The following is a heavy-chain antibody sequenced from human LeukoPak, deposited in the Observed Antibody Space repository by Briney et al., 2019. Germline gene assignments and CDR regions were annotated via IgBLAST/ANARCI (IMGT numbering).Heavy chain of an antibody. J-gene: IGHJ4*02. CDR3: ARRIAVAGTNYFDY. CDR2: IYHSGST. CDR1: GGSISSSNW. D-gene: IGHD6-19*01. Sequence: PSETLSLTCAVSGGSISSSNWWSWVRQPPGKGLEWIGEIYHSGSTNYNPSLESRVTISVDKSKNQFSLKLSSVTAADTAVYYCARRIAVAGTNYFDYWGQGTLVTVSS. V-gene: IGHV4-4*02.